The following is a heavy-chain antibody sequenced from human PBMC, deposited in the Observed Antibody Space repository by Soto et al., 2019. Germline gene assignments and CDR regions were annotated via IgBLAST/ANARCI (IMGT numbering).Heavy chain of an antibody. Sequence: ASVKVSCKASGGNFSSYGISWVRQAPGQGLEWMGWISAYNGNTNYAQKLQGRVTMTTDTSTSTAYMELRSLRSDDTAVYYCARGRAVAGPWDYWGQGTLVTVSS. CDR3: ARGRAVAGPWDY. CDR1: GGNFSSYG. J-gene: IGHJ4*02. D-gene: IGHD6-19*01. V-gene: IGHV1-18*01. CDR2: ISAYNGNT.